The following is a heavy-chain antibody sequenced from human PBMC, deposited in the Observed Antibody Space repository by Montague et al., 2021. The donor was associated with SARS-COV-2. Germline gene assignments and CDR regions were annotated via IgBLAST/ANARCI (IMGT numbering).Heavy chain of an antibody. CDR1: GGYISSGSYY. J-gene: IGHJ6*02. Sequence: TLSLTCTVSGGYISSGSYYWSWIRQPAGRGMEWIGRIYASGSTKYNPSLKSRVTISVDTSKNQFSLKLSSVTAADTAVYYCARVRYYGSGTSLGMDVWGQGTTVTVSS. CDR2: IYASGST. V-gene: IGHV4-61*02. D-gene: IGHD3-10*01. CDR3: ARVRYYGSGTSLGMDV.